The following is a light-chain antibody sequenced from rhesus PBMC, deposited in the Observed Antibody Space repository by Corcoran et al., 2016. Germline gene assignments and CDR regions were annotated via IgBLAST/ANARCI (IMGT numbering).Light chain of an antibody. CDR1: QRVSSN. CDR3: QQYNNWPLT. Sequence: SVMTQSPVTLSLSLGQRATLPCWASQRVSSNVAWYQQRPGQAPRLLIFDASLRATGIPDRFSGSGSGTDCTLTISSLEPEGFAVYYCQQYNNWPLTFGGGAKVEI. J-gene: IGKJ4*01. CDR2: DAS. V-gene: IGKV3S9*01.